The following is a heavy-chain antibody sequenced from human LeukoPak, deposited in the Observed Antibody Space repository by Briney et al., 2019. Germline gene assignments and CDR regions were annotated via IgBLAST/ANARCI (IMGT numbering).Heavy chain of an antibody. D-gene: IGHD2-15*01. CDR3: AHVVAAKVYYFDY. CDR1: GFTFSSYA. Sequence: GSLRLSCAASGFTFSSYAMNWVRQPPGKGLEWIGEINHSGSTNYNPSLKSRVTISVDTSKNQFSLKLSSVTAADTAVYYCAHVVAAKVYYFDYWGQGTLVTVSS. J-gene: IGHJ4*02. CDR2: INHSGST. V-gene: IGHV4-34*08.